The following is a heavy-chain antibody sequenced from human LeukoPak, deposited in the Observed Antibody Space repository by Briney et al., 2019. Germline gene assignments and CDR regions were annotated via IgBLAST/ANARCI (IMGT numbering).Heavy chain of an antibody. Sequence: GGSLRLSCAASGFTFSRYWMHWVRQAPGKGLMWVSRISPDGSTTLYADSVKGRFTISRDNAKNTLYLQLNSLGAEDTAVYYCARDGIFDYWGQGTLVTVSS. CDR1: GFTFSRYW. J-gene: IGHJ4*02. CDR2: ISPDGSTT. CDR3: ARDGIFDY. V-gene: IGHV3-74*03.